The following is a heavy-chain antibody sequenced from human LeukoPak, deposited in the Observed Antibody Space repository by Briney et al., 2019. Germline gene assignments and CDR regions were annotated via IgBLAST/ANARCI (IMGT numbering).Heavy chain of an antibody. J-gene: IGHJ4*02. CDR3: ATPLGILSFGGFDY. Sequence: SETLSLTCTVSGGSISSSNYYWGWIRQPPGKGLEWIGTIYYSGNTYYNPSLKSRVTISVDTSKNQFSLKLSSVTAADTAVYYCATPLGILSFGGFDYWGQGTLVTVSS. CDR1: GGSISSSNYY. V-gene: IGHV4-39*07. CDR2: IYYSGNT. D-gene: IGHD3/OR15-3a*01.